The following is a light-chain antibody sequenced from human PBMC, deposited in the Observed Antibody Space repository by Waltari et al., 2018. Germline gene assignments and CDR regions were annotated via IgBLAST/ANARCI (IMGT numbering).Light chain of an antibody. CDR3: QKYEALPAT. J-gene: IGKJ1*01. Sequence: EIVLTQSPGTLALSPGESANLSCRASQSVGRYLAWYQQKPGQAPRLLIYGASTRATGIPDRFSGSGSGTDFSLIISRLEPEDFAVYFCQKYEALPATFGQGTKVEIK. CDR1: QSVGRY. V-gene: IGKV3-20*01. CDR2: GAS.